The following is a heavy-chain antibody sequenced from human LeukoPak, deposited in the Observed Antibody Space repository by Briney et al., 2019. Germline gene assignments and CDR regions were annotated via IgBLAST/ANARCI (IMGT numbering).Heavy chain of an antibody. CDR2: ISSSGSYI. D-gene: IGHD1-26*01. V-gene: IGHV3-21*01. CDR3: ARGLGGLPGSPRGGSYYGY. Sequence: GGSLRLSCAASGFTFSSYTMAWVRQAPGKGLEWVSSISSSGSYIHYADSVKGRFTISRDNAKNSLYLQMNSLRAEDTAVYYCARGLGGLPGSPRGGSYYGYWGQGTLVTVSS. CDR1: GFTFSSYT. J-gene: IGHJ4*02.